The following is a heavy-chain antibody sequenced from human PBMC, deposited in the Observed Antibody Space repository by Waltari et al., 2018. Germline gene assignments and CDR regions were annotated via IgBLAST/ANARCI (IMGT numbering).Heavy chain of an antibody. CDR2: INQKEGKK. D-gene: IGHD4-4*01. V-gene: IGHV3-7*04. CDR1: GINFTGYG. Sequence: EVQQVESGGELVQSGGSLGLTGAPEGINFTGYGLIWGRKAPGKGLEWVAHINQKEGKKNYLDSVKGRFTISRDNTKNSLYLQISNLIVADTAVYYCARDKCNSIGCGRGIYYFDSWGQGARVTVSS. J-gene: IGHJ4*02. CDR3: ARDKCNSIGCGRGIYYFDS.